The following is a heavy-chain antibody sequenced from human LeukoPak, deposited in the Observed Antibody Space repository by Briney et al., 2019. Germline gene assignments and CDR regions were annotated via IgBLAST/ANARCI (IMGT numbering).Heavy chain of an antibody. CDR2: IIPIFGTA. D-gene: IGHD5-18*01. CDR3: ARSTTAMVRYYFDY. V-gene: IGHV1-69*13. J-gene: IGHJ4*02. CDR1: GGTFSSYA. Sequence: SVKVSCKASGGTFSSYAISWMRQAPGQGLEWMGGIIPIFGTANYAQKFQGRVTITADESTSTAYMELSSLRSEDTAVYYCARSTTAMVRYYFDYWGQGTLVTVSS.